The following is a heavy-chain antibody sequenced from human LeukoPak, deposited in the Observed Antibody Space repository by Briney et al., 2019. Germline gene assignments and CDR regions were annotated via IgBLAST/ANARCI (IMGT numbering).Heavy chain of an antibody. Sequence: PGGFLRLSCAASGFTFSDYYMSWIRQAPGKGLEWGSYISSSGSTIYYADSVKGRFTISRDNAKNSLYLQMNSLRAEDTAVYYCARGVTIFGVVTVYYYMDVWGKGTTVTVSS. J-gene: IGHJ6*03. CDR1: GFTFSDYY. CDR2: ISSSGSTI. V-gene: IGHV3-11*01. CDR3: ARGVTIFGVVTVYYYMDV. D-gene: IGHD3-3*01.